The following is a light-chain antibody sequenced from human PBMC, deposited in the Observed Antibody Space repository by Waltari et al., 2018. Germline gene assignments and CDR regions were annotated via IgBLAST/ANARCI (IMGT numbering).Light chain of an antibody. CDR2: GTS. Sequence: CRASQSVTSISLTWYQQKRGQAPRLLIYGTSSRATGIPDRFSGSGSGTDFTLTISRLEPEYFAVYYCQQYDGEVVTFGGGTKVEI. CDR3: QQYDGEVVT. V-gene: IGKV3-20*01. J-gene: IGKJ4*01. CDR1: QSVTSIS.